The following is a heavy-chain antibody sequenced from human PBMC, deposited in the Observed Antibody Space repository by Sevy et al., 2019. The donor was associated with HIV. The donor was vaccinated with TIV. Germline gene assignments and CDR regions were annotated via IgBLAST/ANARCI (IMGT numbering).Heavy chain of an antibody. CDR1: GASIRDSSYH. J-gene: IGHJ3*02. CDR2: IYSYGET. V-gene: IGHV4-39*01. D-gene: IGHD6-13*01. CDR3: ARSMEQQLDAFDI. Sequence: SETLSLTCTVSGASIRDSSYHWAWIRQPLGKGLEWIGNIYSYGETYYNSSLKSRVTISVDTSKNQFSLSLTSVTAADTAIYFCARSMEQQLDAFDIWGQGTMVTVSS.